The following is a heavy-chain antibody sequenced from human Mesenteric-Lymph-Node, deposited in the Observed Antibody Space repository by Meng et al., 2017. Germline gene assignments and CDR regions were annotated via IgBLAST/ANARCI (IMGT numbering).Heavy chain of an antibody. Sequence: GESLKISCAASGFTFSISWMSWVRQAPGKGLEWVGRIKSKTDGGTTDYAAPVKGRFTISRDDSKNTLYLQMNSLKTEDTAVYYCTTVSRGDNWNDDWFDPWGQGTLVTVSS. CDR1: GFTFSISW. V-gene: IGHV3-15*01. D-gene: IGHD1-20*01. CDR2: IKSKTDGGTT. CDR3: TTVSRGDNWNDDWFDP. J-gene: IGHJ5*02.